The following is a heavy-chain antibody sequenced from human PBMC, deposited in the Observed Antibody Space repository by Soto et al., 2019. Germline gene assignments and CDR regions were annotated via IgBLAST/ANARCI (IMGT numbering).Heavy chain of an antibody. Sequence: EVQLLESGGGLVQPGGSLRLSCAASGFTFSSYAMSWVRQAPGKGLEWVSAISGSGGSTYYADSVKGRFTISRDNSKNTRYLQMNSLRAEDTAVYYCAKERGYCSGGSCYRNAFDIWGQGTMVTVSS. V-gene: IGHV3-23*01. CDR2: ISGSGGST. CDR3: AKERGYCSGGSCYRNAFDI. J-gene: IGHJ3*02. CDR1: GFTFSSYA. D-gene: IGHD2-15*01.